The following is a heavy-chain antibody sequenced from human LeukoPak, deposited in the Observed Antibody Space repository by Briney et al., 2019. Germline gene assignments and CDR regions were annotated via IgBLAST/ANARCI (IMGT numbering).Heavy chain of an antibody. D-gene: IGHD3-10*01. V-gene: IGHV1-69*13. CDR2: IIPIFGTA. CDR3: ARSPGGDLRGSLED. Sequence: SVKVSCKASGGTFSRYAISWVRQAPGQGLEWMGGIIPIFGTANYAQKFQGRVTITADESTSTAYMEMSSLRSEDTAVYYCARSPGGDLRGSLEDWGQGTLVTVSS. J-gene: IGHJ4*02. CDR1: GGTFSRYA.